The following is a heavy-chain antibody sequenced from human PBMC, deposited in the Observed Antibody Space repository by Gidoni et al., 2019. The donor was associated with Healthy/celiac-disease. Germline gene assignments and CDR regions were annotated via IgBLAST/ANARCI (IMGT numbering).Heavy chain of an antibody. CDR2: ISGSGGST. CDR1: GVTFSRYA. J-gene: IGHJ4*02. Sequence: EVQLLEAGGGLVQPGGSLRRSCAASGVTFSRYAMSWVRQAPGTGLEWVSAISGSGGSTYYADSVKGRFTISRDNSKNTLYLQMNSLRAEDTAVYYCAKGNGVGLSGPSWGQGTLVTVSS. D-gene: IGHD1-1*01. V-gene: IGHV3-23*01. CDR3: AKGNGVGLSGPS.